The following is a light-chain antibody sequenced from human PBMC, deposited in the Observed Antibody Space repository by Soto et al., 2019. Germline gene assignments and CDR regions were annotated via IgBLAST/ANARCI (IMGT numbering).Light chain of an antibody. Sequence: DIQMTQSPSTLSASVGDRVTITCRASQSISSWLAWDQQKPGKAPKLLIYAASSLESGVPSRFSGSGSGTEFTLTISSLQPDDVATYYCQQYNSYTPKTFGQGTKVEIK. J-gene: IGKJ1*01. CDR3: QQYNSYTPKT. CDR2: AAS. CDR1: QSISSW. V-gene: IGKV1-5*01.